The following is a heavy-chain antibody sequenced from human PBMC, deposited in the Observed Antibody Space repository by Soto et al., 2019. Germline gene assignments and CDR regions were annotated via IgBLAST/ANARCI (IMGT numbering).Heavy chain of an antibody. CDR3: ARDLSGGYGGNPGYFDY. CDR2: IIPLLGIA. V-gene: IGHV1-69*08. Sequence: QVQLVQSGAEVKKPGSSVKVSCKASGGTFSSYTISWVRQAPGQGLEWMGRIIPLLGIANYAQKFQGRVTITADKSTSTAYMELSSLRSEDTAVYYCARDLSGGYGGNPGYFDYWGQGTLVTVSS. CDR1: GGTFSSYT. D-gene: IGHD2-15*01. J-gene: IGHJ4*02.